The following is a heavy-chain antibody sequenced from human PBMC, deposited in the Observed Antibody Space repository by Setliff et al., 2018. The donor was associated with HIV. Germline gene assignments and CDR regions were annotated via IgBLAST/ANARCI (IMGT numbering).Heavy chain of an antibody. CDR3: ARGRGGTKRENWFDP. J-gene: IGHJ5*01. Sequence: ASVKVSCKASGYTFTSYGISWVRQAPGQGLEWMGWISAYNGNTNYAQKLQGRVTMTTDTSTSTAYMELRSLRSDDTAVYYCARGRGGTKRENWFDPWGQGTMVTVSS. CDR1: GYTFTSYG. D-gene: IGHD3-16*01. V-gene: IGHV1-18*01. CDR2: ISAYNGNT.